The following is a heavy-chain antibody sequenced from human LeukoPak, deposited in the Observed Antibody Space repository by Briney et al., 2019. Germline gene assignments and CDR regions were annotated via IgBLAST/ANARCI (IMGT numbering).Heavy chain of an antibody. D-gene: IGHD3-10*01. CDR1: GFTFSSFS. Sequence: GGSLRLSCAASGFTFSSFSMNWVRQAPGKGLEWVSTLSTSGAATYYADSVKGRFTISRGNSQNTLYLQMNSLRAEDTAVYYCAKKGYAGSGTHSYYFDYWGQGALVTVSS. J-gene: IGHJ4*02. CDR3: AKKGYAGSGTHSYYFDY. V-gene: IGHV3-23*01. CDR2: LSTSGAAT.